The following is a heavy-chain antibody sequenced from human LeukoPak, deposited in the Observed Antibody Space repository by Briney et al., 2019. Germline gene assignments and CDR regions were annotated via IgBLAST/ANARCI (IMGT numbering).Heavy chain of an antibody. J-gene: IGHJ4*02. CDR2: IYHSGST. D-gene: IGHD6-6*01. CDR1: GYSISSGYY. V-gene: IGHV4-38-2*02. CDR3: AKDQLAARGFDY. Sequence: SETLSLTCTVSGYSISSGYYWGWIRQPPGKGLEWIGSIYHSGSTYYNSSLKSRVTISVDTSKNQFSLKLSSVTAADTAVYYCAKDQLAARGFDYWGQGTLVTVSS.